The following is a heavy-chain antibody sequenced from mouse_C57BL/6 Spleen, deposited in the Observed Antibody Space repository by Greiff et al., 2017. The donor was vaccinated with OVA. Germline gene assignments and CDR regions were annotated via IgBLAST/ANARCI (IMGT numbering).Heavy chain of an antibody. CDR1: GYTFTSYW. CDR2: IYPGSGST. D-gene: IGHD2-1*01. J-gene: IGHJ4*01. CDR3: VYGNYGYAMDY. Sequence: QVQLQQPGAELVKPGASVKMSCKASGYTFTSYWITWVKQRPGQGLEWIGDIYPGSGSTNYNEKFKSKATLTVDTSSSTACMQLSSLTSEDSAVYYCVYGNYGYAMDYWGQGTSVTVSS. V-gene: IGHV1-55*01.